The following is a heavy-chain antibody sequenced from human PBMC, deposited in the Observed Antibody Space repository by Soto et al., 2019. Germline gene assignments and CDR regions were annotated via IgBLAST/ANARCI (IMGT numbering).Heavy chain of an antibody. J-gene: IGHJ4*02. CDR3: AKEYCDTSRCFLPDY. D-gene: IGHD2-2*01. V-gene: IGHV1-18*01. CDR2: INPKIGNA. Sequence: ASVKISCKASGGTFSSYAISWVRQAPGQGLEWMGWINPKIGNAKDAQKFQGRVTMTTDTSTSTAYMELRSLRSDDTAVYFCAKEYCDTSRCFLPDYWGQGALVTVSS. CDR1: GGTFSSYA.